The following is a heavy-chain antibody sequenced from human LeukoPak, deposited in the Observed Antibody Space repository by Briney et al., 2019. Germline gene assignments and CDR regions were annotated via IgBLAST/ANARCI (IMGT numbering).Heavy chain of an antibody. CDR2: ISGSGGST. V-gene: IGHV3-23*01. J-gene: IGHJ4*02. Sequence: GGSLRLSCAASGFTFSNYAMSWVRQAPGKGLEWVSAISGSGGSTYYADSVKGRFTISRDNSKNTLYLQMNSLRAEDTAVYYCVKAPDDYGDYLFCAIYFDYWGQGTLVTVSS. D-gene: IGHD4-17*01. CDR1: GFTFSNYA. CDR3: VKAPDDYGDYLFCAIYFDY.